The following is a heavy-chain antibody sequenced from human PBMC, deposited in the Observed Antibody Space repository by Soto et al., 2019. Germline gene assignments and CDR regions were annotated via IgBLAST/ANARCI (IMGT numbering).Heavy chain of an antibody. V-gene: IGHV3-23*01. Sequence: GGSLRLSCAASGFTFSSYAMSWVRQAPGKGLEWVSAISGSGGSTYYADSVKGRFTISRDNSKNTLYLQMNSLRAEDTAVYYCAKGLGYSSSWSLGNDAFDIWGQGTMVTVSS. CDR2: ISGSGGST. CDR3: AKGLGYSSSWSLGNDAFDI. D-gene: IGHD6-13*01. J-gene: IGHJ3*02. CDR1: GFTFSSYA.